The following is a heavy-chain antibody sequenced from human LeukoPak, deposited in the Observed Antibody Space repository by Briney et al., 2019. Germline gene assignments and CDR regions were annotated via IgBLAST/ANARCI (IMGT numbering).Heavy chain of an antibody. CDR2: INPYSGAT. Sequence: ASVKVSCKASGYTFTSYYMHWVRQAPGQGLEWMGWINPYSGATDYAQKFRGRVAMTRDTSISTAYMELSRLRSDDTAVYYCARVVVSGGSYGETFDYWGQGTLVTVSS. D-gene: IGHD1-26*01. CDR1: GYTFTSYY. CDR3: ARVVVSGGSYGETFDY. V-gene: IGHV1-2*02. J-gene: IGHJ4*02.